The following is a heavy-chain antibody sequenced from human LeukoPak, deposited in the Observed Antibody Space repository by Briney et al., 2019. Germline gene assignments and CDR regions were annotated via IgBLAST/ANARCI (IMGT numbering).Heavy chain of an antibody. CDR1: GYIFTSYG. V-gene: IGHV1-18*01. D-gene: IGHD3-10*01. CDR2: ISGYTGNT. J-gene: IGHJ3*02. Sequence: ASVKVSCKASGYIFTSYGINWVRQAPGQGLEWMGWISGYTGNTDYAQSLQGRVTMTTDTSTSTAYMELRSLRSDDTAVYYCVRGYYGSGSYDAFDIWGQGTLVTVSS. CDR3: VRGYYGSGSYDAFDI.